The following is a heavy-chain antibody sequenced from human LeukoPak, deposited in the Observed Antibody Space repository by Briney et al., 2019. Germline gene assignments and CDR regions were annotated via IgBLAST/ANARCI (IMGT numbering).Heavy chain of an antibody. Sequence: PGGSLRLSCAASGFTFSAYSMSWVRQAPGKGLEWVSSISSGSSYIYYADSVKGRFTISRDNAKNSLYLQMNRLIAEDTAVYYCAPVGEVSYCFDYWGQGTLVTVSP. J-gene: IGHJ4*02. CDR1: GFTFSAYS. CDR3: APVGEVSYCFDY. CDR2: ISSGSSYI. D-gene: IGHD3-16*02. V-gene: IGHV3-21*01.